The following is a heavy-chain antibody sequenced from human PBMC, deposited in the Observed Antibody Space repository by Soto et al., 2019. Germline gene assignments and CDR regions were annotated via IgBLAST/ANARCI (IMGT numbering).Heavy chain of an antibody. CDR2: ISNDGSNK. J-gene: IGHJ5*02. Sequence: PGGSLRLSCAASGFTFSSYSMNWVRQAPGKGLEWVSVISNDGSNKYYADSVKGRFTISRDNSKNTLYLQMNSLRAEDTAVYYRAKAFLEWLSSYNWFDPWGQGTLVTVSS. CDR3: AKAFLEWLSSYNWFDP. D-gene: IGHD3-3*02. V-gene: IGHV3-30*02. CDR1: GFTFSSYS.